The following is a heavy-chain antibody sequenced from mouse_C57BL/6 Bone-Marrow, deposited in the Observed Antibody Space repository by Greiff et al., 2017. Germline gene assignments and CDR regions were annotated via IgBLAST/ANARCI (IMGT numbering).Heavy chain of an antibody. Sequence: QVQLQQPGAELVKPGASVKMSCTASGYTFTSYSITWVKQRPGQGLEWIGDIYPGSGSTNYTEKFKSKFTLTVDTSSSTAYMQLSSLTSEDSAVYYSARFDLYIDDWGKGTTLTVSS. D-gene: IGHD1-1*01. CDR2: IYPGSGST. J-gene: IGHJ2*01. V-gene: IGHV1-55*01. CDR3: ARFDLYIDD. CDR1: GYTFTSYS.